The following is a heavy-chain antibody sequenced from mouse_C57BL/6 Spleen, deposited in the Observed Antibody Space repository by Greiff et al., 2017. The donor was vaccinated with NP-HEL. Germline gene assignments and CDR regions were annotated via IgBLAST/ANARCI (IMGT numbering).Heavy chain of an antibody. CDR1: GYAVSSNG. CDR3: ARGGYDGPYAMDY. Sequence: VQLQQSGPELVKPGAAGKSSGKASGYAVSSNGRNGGKKRPGKGGEGIGRIYPGEGETNYNGKFKGKATLTADKSSSTAYMQLSSLTSEDSAVYFCARGGYDGPYAMDYWGQGTSVTVSS. V-gene: IGHV1-82*01. D-gene: IGHD2-2*01. CDR2: IYPGEGET. J-gene: IGHJ4*01.